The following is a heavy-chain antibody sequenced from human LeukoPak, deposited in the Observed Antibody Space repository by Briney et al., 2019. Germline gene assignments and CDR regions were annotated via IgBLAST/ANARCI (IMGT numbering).Heavy chain of an antibody. CDR2: INHSGST. D-gene: IGHD2-2*01. CDR1: GFSFSGYY. CDR3: ARGGGLGYCSCTNCHPFGY. Sequence: SETLSLTCAVYGFSFSGYYWSWLRQPPGKGLEWIGEINHSGSTNYNQSLKSRVTISVDTSKNQFSLKLSSVTAADTAVYYCARGGGLGYCSCTNCHPFGYWGQGTLVTVSS. V-gene: IGHV4-34*01. J-gene: IGHJ4*02.